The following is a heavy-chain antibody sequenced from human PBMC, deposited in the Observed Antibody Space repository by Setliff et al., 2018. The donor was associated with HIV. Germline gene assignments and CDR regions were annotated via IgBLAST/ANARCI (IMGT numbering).Heavy chain of an antibody. V-gene: IGHV3-15*01. CDR1: GFRFSDAW. D-gene: IGHD2-15*01. J-gene: IGHJ4*02. Sequence: PGGSLRLSCAASGFRFSDAWMTWVRQAPGQGLEWVGRIKSKTDGGTTDVAAHVRGRFTISRDNSKNSVYLQMNGLRVEDTAVYYCARLRINDYWGQGTPVTVSS. CDR3: ARLRINDY. CDR2: IKSKTDGGTT.